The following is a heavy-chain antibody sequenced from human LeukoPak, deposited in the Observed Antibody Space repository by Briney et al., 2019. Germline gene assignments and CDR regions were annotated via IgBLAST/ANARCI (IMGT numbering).Heavy chain of an antibody. CDR3: AKPRGGDSWAFDI. CDR2: ISYDGSNQ. Sequence: GRSLRLSCEASGFTFIGYGMHWVRQAPGKGLEWVAGISYDGSNQYYTDSVKGRFTISRDNSKNTLYLQMNSLRPEDTAVYYCAKPRGGDSWAFDIWGQGTMVTVSS. CDR1: GFTFIGYG. J-gene: IGHJ3*02. V-gene: IGHV3-30*18. D-gene: IGHD2-21*02.